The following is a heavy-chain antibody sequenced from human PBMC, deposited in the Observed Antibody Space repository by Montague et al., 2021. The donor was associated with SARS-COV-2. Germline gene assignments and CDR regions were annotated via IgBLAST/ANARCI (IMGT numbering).Heavy chain of an antibody. CDR3: ARVDSSGPGEY. CDR1: GGSLNNYF. CDR2: ISDSGST. V-gene: IGHV4-59*08. D-gene: IGHD3-22*01. J-gene: IGHJ4*02. Sequence: SETLSLTCTVSGGSLNNYFWSWIRQPPGKGLEWVGYISDSGSTKYNPSLQIRVTISVDTARNQFSLKLLSVTAADTAFYYCARVDSSGPGEYWGQGILVSVSS.